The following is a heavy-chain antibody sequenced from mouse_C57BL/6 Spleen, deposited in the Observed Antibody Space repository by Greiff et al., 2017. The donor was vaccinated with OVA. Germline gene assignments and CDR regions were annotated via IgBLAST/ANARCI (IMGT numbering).Heavy chain of an antibody. CDR3: ARGSSYAMDY. CDR1: GYTFTSYW. V-gene: IGHV1-55*01. Sequence: VHLVESGAELVKPGASVKMSCKASGYTFTSYWITWVKQRPGQGLEWIGDIYPGSGSTNYNEKFKSKATLTVDTSSSTAYMQLSSLTSEDSAVYYCARGSSYAMDYWGQGTSVTVSS. D-gene: IGHD1-1*01. J-gene: IGHJ4*01. CDR2: IYPGSGST.